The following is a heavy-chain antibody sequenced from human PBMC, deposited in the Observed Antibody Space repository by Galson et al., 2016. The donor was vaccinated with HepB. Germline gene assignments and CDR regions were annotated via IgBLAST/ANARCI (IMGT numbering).Heavy chain of an antibody. J-gene: IGHJ3*02. D-gene: IGHD3-16*01. Sequence: SLRLSCAASRFNFSNYAMHWVRQAPGKGLEWVAVISYHGSNKDYADSVQGRFIISRDNSKNTLFLQMNTLRAEDTAVYYCARVFGVMGAFDIWGQGTMVTVSS. CDR3: ARVFGVMGAFDI. CDR1: RFNFSNYA. V-gene: IGHV3-30-3*01. CDR2: ISYHGSNK.